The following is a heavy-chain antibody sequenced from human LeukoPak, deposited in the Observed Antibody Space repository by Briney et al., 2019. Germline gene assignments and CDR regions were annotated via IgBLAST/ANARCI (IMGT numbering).Heavy chain of an antibody. Sequence: SCKASGYTFTGYFIHWVRQAPGKGLEWVAVVSSDGSIKYNADSVKGRFTISRDTSKNTVYLQMNSLGAEDTAFYYCARGYSSSWLGYFDYWGQGTLVTVSS. D-gene: IGHD6-13*01. CDR1: GYTFTGYF. CDR2: VSSDGSIK. J-gene: IGHJ4*02. V-gene: IGHV3-30*03. CDR3: ARGYSSSWLGYFDY.